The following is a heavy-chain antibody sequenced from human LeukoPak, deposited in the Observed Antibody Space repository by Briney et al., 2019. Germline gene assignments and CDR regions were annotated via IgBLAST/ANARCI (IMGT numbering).Heavy chain of an antibody. V-gene: IGHV3-11*06. J-gene: IGHJ4*02. Sequence: AGGSLRLSCAASGFPFSDYYMAWIRQAPGQGLEWVAYISGSSTYTDSADSVKGRFTISRDNAKNSLYLQMNSLRDEDTAVYYCARVRGTALVNMYFDYWSQGTLVTVSS. CDR3: ARVRGTALVNMYFDY. CDR2: ISGSSTYT. D-gene: IGHD2-21*02. CDR1: GFPFSDYY.